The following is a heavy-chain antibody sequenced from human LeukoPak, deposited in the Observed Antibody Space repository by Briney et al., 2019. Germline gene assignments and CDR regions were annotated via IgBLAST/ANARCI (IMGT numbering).Heavy chain of an antibody. Sequence: GGSLRLSCAASGFTVSSNYMSWVRQAPGKGLEWVSVIYSGGSTYYADSVKGRFTISRDNSKNTLYLQMNSLRAEDAAVYYCARELNYYDSSGYYDDAFDIWGQGTMVTVSS. V-gene: IGHV3-53*01. J-gene: IGHJ3*02. CDR1: GFTVSSNY. CDR3: ARELNYYDSSGYYDDAFDI. CDR2: IYSGGST. D-gene: IGHD3-22*01.